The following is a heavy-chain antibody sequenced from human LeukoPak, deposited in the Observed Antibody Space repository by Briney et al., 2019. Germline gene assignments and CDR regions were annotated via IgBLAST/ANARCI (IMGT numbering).Heavy chain of an antibody. D-gene: IGHD2-2*03. CDR1: GFTFHDNA. Sequence: PGWSLRLSCAASGFTFHDNAMHWVRQAPGKGLEWVSGISWNSGSTAYADSVKGRFTISRDNAKNSLYLQMNSLRTEDTALYYCAKDMGTVVVPVAMGIDYWGQGALVTVSS. CDR2: ISWNSGST. J-gene: IGHJ4*02. CDR3: AKDMGTVVVPVAMGIDY. V-gene: IGHV3-9*01.